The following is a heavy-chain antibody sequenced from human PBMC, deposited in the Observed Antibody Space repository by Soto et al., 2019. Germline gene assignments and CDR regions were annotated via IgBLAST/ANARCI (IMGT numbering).Heavy chain of an antibody. D-gene: IGHD7-27*01. V-gene: IGHV4-61*08. CDR1: GGSISSGDYY. CDR3: ARANWYSEY. Sequence: SETLSLTCTVSGGSISSGDYYWSWIRQPPGKGLEWIGYIYYSGSTDYNPSLQSRVTMSVDTSKNQFSLNLTSLTAADTAIYYCARANWYSEYWGQGTLVTVSS. CDR2: IYYSGST. J-gene: IGHJ4*02.